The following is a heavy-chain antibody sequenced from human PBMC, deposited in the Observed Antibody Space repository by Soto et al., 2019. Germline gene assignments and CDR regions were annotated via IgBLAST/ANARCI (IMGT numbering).Heavy chain of an antibody. CDR2: IKSKTDGGTT. J-gene: IGHJ6*02. D-gene: IGHD5-18*01. CDR1: GFTFSNAW. Sequence: PGGSLRLSCAASGFTFSNAWMSWVRQAPGKGLEWVGRIKSKTDGGTTDYAAPVKGRFTISRDDSKNTLYLQMNSLKTEDTAVYYCAKDQGVGGYSYVNYYYGMDVWGQGTTVTVSS. V-gene: IGHV3-15*01. CDR3: AKDQGVGGYSYVNYYYGMDV.